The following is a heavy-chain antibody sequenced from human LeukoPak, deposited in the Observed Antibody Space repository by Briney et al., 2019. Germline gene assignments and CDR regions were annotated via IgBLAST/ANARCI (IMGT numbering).Heavy chain of an antibody. CDR2: IIPIFGTA. CDR1: GGTFSSYA. V-gene: IGHV1-69*05. D-gene: IGHD1-26*01. J-gene: IGHJ6*03. CDR3: ARSPRIVVGATTDYYYYMDV. Sequence: GASVKVSCKASGGTFSSYAISWVRQAPGQGLEWMGGIIPIFGTANYAQKFQGRVTITTDESTSTAYMELSSLRSEDTAVYYCARSPRIVVGATTDYYYYMDVWGKGTTVTVSS.